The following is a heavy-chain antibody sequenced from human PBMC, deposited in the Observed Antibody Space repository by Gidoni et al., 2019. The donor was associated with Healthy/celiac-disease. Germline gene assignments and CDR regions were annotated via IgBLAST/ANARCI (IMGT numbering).Heavy chain of an antibody. CDR2: INHSGST. J-gene: IGHJ4*02. V-gene: IGHV4-34*01. Sequence: QVQLQQWGAGLLKPSETLSLTCAVYGGSFSGYYWSWIRQPPGKGLEWIGEINHSGSTNYNPSLKSRVTISVDTSKNQFSLKLSSVTAADTAVYYCASLGRIAARSGYYFDYWGQGTLVTVSS. D-gene: IGHD6-6*01. CDR3: ASLGRIAARSGYYFDY. CDR1: GGSFSGYY.